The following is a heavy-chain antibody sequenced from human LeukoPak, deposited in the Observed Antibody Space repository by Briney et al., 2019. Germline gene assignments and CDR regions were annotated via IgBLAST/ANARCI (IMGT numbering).Heavy chain of an antibody. D-gene: IGHD6-19*01. J-gene: IGHJ4*02. Sequence: GGSLRLSCAASGFIFRYYAMTWVRQAPGKGLEWVSAIRNDGGSTYYAGSVKGRFTISRDNSKNTLYLQINSLRVEDTTVYYCVKDEYGSGLGGHFDSWGQGTLVTVSS. V-gene: IGHV3-23*01. CDR1: GFIFRYYA. CDR2: IRNDGGST. CDR3: VKDEYGSGLGGHFDS.